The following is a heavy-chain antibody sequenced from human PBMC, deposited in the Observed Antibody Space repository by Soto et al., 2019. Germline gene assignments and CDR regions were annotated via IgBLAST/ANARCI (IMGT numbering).Heavy chain of an antibody. D-gene: IGHD5-12*01. J-gene: IGHJ4*02. CDR1: GFTFSNYA. V-gene: IGHV3-23*01. CDR3: AVRGGGYDSFDFDY. Sequence: GGSLRLSCAASGFTFSNYAVSWVRQAPGKGLEWVSGISGSGDNTYYADSVKGRFTISRDNSKSTLYLQINSLRAEDTAVYYCAVRGGGYDSFDFDYWGQGTLVTVSS. CDR2: ISGSGDNT.